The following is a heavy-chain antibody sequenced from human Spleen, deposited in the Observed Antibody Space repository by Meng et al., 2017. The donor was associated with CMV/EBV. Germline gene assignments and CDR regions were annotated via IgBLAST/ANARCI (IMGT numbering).Heavy chain of an antibody. V-gene: IGHV1-69*10. Sequence: NTYAVSWVRRTPGQGLGWMGGIIPSVSLGNYAQKFQGRVTITADKSTSTVYMELRSLRSEDAAVYYCASKRETNGNSFGNWPHFFDYWGQGTLVTVSS. CDR3: ASKRETNGNSFGNWPHFFDY. CDR1: NTYA. CDR2: IIPSVSLG. D-gene: IGHD3-3*01. J-gene: IGHJ4*02.